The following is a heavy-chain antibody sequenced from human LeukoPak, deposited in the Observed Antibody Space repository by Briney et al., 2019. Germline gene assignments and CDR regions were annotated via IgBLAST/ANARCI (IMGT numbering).Heavy chain of an antibody. J-gene: IGHJ4*02. V-gene: IGHV4-4*02. CDR2: IYHSGST. D-gene: IGHD6-13*01. CDR1: GGSISSSNW. CDR3: ARGRSQEEQQLATFDY. Sequence: PSGTLSLTCAVSGGSISSSNWWSWVRQPPGKGLEWIGEIYHSGSTNFNPSLKSRVTISVDKSKNRFSLKLSSVTAADTAVYYCARGRSQEEQQLATFDYWGQGTLVTVSS.